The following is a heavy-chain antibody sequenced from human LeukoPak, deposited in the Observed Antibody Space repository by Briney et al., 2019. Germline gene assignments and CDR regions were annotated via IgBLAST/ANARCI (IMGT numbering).Heavy chain of an antibody. J-gene: IGHJ3*02. CDR2: IRYDGSNK. V-gene: IGHV3-30*02. Sequence: GGSLRLSCAASGFTFSSYGMHWVRQAPGKGLEWVAFIRYDGSNKYYADSVKGRFTISRDNSKNTLYLQMNSLRAEDTAVYYCAKDQTGTTLLDAFDIWGQGTMVTVSS. CDR1: GFTFSSYG. CDR3: AKDQTGTTLLDAFDI. D-gene: IGHD1-7*01.